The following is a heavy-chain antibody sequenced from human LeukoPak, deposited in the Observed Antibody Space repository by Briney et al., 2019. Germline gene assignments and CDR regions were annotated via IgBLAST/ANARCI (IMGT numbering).Heavy chain of an antibody. V-gene: IGHV3-23*01. CDR1: GFTFSSYA. Sequence: GSLRLSCAASGFTFSSYAMSWVRQAPGKGLEWVSAISGSGGSTYYADSVKGRFTISRDNSKNTLYLQMNSLRAEDTAVYYCARESRLTGGFGDTPIDYWGQGTLVTVSS. CDR3: ARESRLTGGFGDTPIDY. J-gene: IGHJ4*02. D-gene: IGHD7-27*01. CDR2: ISGSGGST.